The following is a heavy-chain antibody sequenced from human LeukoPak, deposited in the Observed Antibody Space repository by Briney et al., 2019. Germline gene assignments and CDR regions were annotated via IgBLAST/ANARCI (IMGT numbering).Heavy chain of an antibody. Sequence: SETXSXTXIXSGGSISSGGYYWSWIRQHPGKGLEWIGYIFYSGSTYYNPSLKSRVTISVDTSKNQFSLKLSSVTAADTAVYYCARTRYSSSYHAFDNWGQGTLVTVSS. V-gene: IGHV4-31*02. CDR1: GGSISSGGYY. D-gene: IGHD3-3*01. J-gene: IGHJ4*02. CDR2: IFYSGST. CDR3: ARTRYSSSYHAFDN.